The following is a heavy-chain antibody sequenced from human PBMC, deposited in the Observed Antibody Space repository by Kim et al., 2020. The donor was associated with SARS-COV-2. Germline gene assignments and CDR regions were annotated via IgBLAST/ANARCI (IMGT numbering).Heavy chain of an antibody. D-gene: IGHD3-10*01. CDR1: GFTFSSYG. CDR2: ISYDGSNK. V-gene: IGHV3-30*18. Sequence: GGSLRLSCAASGFTFSSYGMHWVRQAPGKGLEWVADISYDGSNKYYADSVKGRFTISRDNSKNTLYLQMNSLRAEDTAVYYCAKESASGRYYAWTYYYYGTGVWGQGTTVTVSS. J-gene: IGHJ6*02. CDR3: AKESASGRYYAWTYYYYGTGV.